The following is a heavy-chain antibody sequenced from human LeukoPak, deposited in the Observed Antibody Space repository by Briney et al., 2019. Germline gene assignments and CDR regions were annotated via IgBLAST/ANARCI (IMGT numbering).Heavy chain of an antibody. J-gene: IGHJ4*02. V-gene: IGHV3-23*05. D-gene: IGHD3-22*01. Sequence: GGSLRLSSEASGFTFSAYAMTWVRQAPGKGLEWVSSIGSDNKPHYSESVKGRFAISRDNSKNILFLHLNSLRAEDTAVYYCVAYYYDSSGYSDYWGQGTLVTASS. CDR3: VAYYYDSSGYSDY. CDR1: GFTFSAYA. CDR2: IGSDNKP.